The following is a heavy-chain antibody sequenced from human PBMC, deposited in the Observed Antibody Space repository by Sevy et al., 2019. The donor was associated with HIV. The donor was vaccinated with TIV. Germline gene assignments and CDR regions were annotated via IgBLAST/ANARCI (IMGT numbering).Heavy chain of an antibody. D-gene: IGHD6-13*01. J-gene: IGHJ4*02. V-gene: IGHV3-72*01. CDR2: TRNKADSYTT. CDR1: GFIFGDYG. CDR3: ATHAGIAAAGRVFDY. Sequence: GGSLRLSCTASGFIFGDYGMSWVRQAPGKGLEWVGRTRNKADSYTTEYAASVKGRFTISRDDSKNSLYLQMNSLKTEDTAVYYCATHAGIAAAGRVFDYWGQGSLVTVSS.